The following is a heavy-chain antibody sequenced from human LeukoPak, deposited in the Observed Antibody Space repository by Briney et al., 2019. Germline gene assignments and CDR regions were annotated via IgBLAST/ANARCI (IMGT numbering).Heavy chain of an antibody. J-gene: IGHJ4*02. D-gene: IGHD2-15*01. Sequence: GGSLRLSCAASGFTFSSYTMNWARQAPGKGREWVSSISGDSAYIYYADSMKGRFTLSRDNAKNSLYLQLNSLSAEDTAVYYCARKGGHCSGVGCLDSWGQGTLVTVSS. CDR2: ISGDSAYI. CDR3: ARKGGHCSGVGCLDS. V-gene: IGHV3-21*01. CDR1: GFTFSSYT.